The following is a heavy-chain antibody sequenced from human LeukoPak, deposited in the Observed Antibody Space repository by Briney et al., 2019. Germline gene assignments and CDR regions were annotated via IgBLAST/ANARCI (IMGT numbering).Heavy chain of an antibody. V-gene: IGHV3-23*01. Sequence: GRSLRLSCAASGFTFSSYAMSWVRQAPGKGLEWVSAISGSGGSTYYADSVKGRFTISRDNSKNTLYLQMNSLRAEDTAVYYCAKDFVVPAAMPGDYWGQGTLVTVSS. CDR3: AKDFVVPAAMPGDY. CDR2: ISGSGGST. CDR1: GFTFSSYA. D-gene: IGHD2-2*01. J-gene: IGHJ4*02.